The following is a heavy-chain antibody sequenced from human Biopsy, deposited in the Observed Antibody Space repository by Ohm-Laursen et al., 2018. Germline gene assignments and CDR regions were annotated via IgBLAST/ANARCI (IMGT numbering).Heavy chain of an antibody. V-gene: IGHV4-59*12. J-gene: IGHJ5*02. CDR2: IFYSGST. CDR1: GGSISSYY. Sequence: GTLSLTWNVSGGSISSYYWSWIRQSPGKGLEWIGFIFYSGSTYYNPSLKSRTTISVDSSKNKFSLRVSSVTAADTAVYYCARDRDRRGWFDPWGQGTLVTVSS. CDR3: ARDRDRRGWFDP. D-gene: IGHD1-14*01.